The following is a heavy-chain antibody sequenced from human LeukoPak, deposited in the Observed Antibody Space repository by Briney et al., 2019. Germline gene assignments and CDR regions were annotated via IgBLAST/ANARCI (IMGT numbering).Heavy chain of an antibody. CDR3: ARGDYDILTGYYKAIDY. CDR2: IYYSGST. D-gene: IGHD3-9*01. J-gene: IGHJ4*02. CDR1: GGSISSYY. V-gene: IGHV4-59*12. Sequence: QPSETLSLTCTVSGGSISSYYWSWIRQPPGKGLEWIGYIYYSGSTNYNPSLKSRVTISVDTSKNQFSLKLSSVTAADTAVYYCARGDYDILTGYYKAIDYWGQGTLVTVSS.